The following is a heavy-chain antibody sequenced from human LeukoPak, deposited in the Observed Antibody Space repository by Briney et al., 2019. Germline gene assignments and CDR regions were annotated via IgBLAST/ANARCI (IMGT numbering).Heavy chain of an antibody. D-gene: IGHD3-10*01. Sequence: GGSLRLSCAASGFTFSSYAMHWVRQAPGKGLEYVSAISSNGGSTYYANSVKGRFTISRDNSKNTLYLQIGSLRAEDMAVYYCARSQNYYGSGSYYNGPWYLDLWGRGTLVTVSS. CDR2: ISSNGGST. CDR3: ARSQNYYGSGSYYNGPWYLDL. V-gene: IGHV3-64*01. CDR1: GFTFSSYA. J-gene: IGHJ2*01.